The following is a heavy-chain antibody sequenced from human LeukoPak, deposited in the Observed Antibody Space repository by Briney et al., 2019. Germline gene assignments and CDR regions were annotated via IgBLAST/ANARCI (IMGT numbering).Heavy chain of an antibody. CDR2: ISSDGSNK. D-gene: IGHD6-13*01. V-gene: IGHV3-30*18. J-gene: IGHJ5*02. CDR1: GFTFNTDG. Sequence: GKSLRLSCAASGFTFNTDGMNWVRQAPGKGLEWVAVISSDGSNKYYADSVKGRFTISRDNSKNTLYLLMNSLRVEDTAVYYCAKDLLAAGWFDPWGQGTLVTVSS. CDR3: AKDLLAAGWFDP.